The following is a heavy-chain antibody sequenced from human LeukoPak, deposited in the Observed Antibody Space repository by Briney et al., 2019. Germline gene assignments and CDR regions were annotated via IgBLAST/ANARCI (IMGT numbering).Heavy chain of an antibody. J-gene: IGHJ4*02. CDR2: FDPEDGET. D-gene: IGHD3-22*01. V-gene: IGHV1-24*01. CDR3: ARDPGWYYDSSGYYYEALFDY. CDR1: GYTLTELS. Sequence: ASVKVSCKVSGYTLTELSMHWVRQAPGKGLEWMGGFDPEDGETIYAQKFQGRVTITRDTSASTAYMELSSLRSEDTAVYYCARDPGWYYDSSGYYYEALFDYWGQGTLVTVSS.